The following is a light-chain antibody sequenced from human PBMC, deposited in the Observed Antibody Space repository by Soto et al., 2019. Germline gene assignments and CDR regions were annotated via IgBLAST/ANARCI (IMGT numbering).Light chain of an antibody. CDR2: AAS. Sequence: IQLTQSPSSLSASVGDSVTITCRASQGISRYLSWYQQKPGRAPKLLISAASTLQSRVPARFSGSGSGTDFTLTLTSVQPEDFASYYCQQLYTYQVTLGGGAKV. J-gene: IGKJ4*01. CDR1: QGISRY. CDR3: QQLYTYQVT. V-gene: IGKV1-9*01.